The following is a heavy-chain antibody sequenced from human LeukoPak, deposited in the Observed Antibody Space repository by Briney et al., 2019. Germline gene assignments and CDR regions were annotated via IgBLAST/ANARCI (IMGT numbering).Heavy chain of an antibody. CDR1: GFTFSDYY. Sequence: PGGSLRLSCAASGFTFSDYYMSWIRQAPGKGLEWVSYISSSSSYIYYADSVKGRFTISRDNAKNSLYLQMNSLRAEDTAVYYCARELYSGYDPLDYWGQGTLVTVSS. CDR2: ISSSSSYI. D-gene: IGHD5-12*01. V-gene: IGHV3-11*06. CDR3: ARELYSGYDPLDY. J-gene: IGHJ4*02.